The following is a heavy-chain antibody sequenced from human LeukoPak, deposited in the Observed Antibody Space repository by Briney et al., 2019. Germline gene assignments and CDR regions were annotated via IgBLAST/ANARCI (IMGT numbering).Heavy chain of an antibody. J-gene: IGHJ4*02. V-gene: IGHV1-46*01. CDR2: IHPSGGGT. CDR1: GYAFTSNY. CDR3: ARMDMDPAMVTNFFDY. D-gene: IGHD5-18*01. Sequence: ASVKVSCKASGYAFTSNYMHWVRQAPGQGLEWMGVIHPSGGGTNYAQKFQGRLTVTRDTSASTVYMELSSLRSEDTAVYYCARMDMDPAMVTNFFDYWGQGTLVTVSP.